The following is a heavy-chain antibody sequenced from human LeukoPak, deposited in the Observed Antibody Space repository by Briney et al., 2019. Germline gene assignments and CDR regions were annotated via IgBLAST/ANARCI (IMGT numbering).Heavy chain of an antibody. CDR1: GGSISSSSYY. D-gene: IGHD3-10*01. Sequence: PSETLSLTCTVSGGSISSSSYYWGWIRQPPGKGLEWIGSIYYSGSTYYNPSLKSRLTISLDTSKDLFSLSLTSVTAADTAVYYCARGVYGSGMLDYWGQGTLVTVSS. CDR3: ARGVYGSGMLDY. V-gene: IGHV4-39*07. CDR2: IYYSGST. J-gene: IGHJ4*02.